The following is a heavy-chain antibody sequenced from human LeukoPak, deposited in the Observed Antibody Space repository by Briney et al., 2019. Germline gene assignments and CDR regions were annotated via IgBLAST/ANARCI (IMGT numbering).Heavy chain of an antibody. D-gene: IGHD3-10*01. Sequence: SETLSLTCTVSGGSISSYYWSWIRQPPGKGLEWIGYIYYRGSTNYNPSLKSRVTISVDTSKNQFSLKLSSVTAADTAVYYCARFTPELLWFGEQHWGQGTLVTVSS. V-gene: IGHV4-59*01. J-gene: IGHJ1*01. CDR3: ARFTPELLWFGEQH. CDR2: IYYRGST. CDR1: GGSISSYY.